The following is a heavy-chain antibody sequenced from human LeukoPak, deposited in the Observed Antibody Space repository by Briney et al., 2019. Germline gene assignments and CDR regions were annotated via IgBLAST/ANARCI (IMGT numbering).Heavy chain of an antibody. Sequence: GGSLRLSCAASGFTFSSYTMNWFRQAPGKGLDWVSSISSSSTYINYADSVKGRFTISRDNAKNSLYLQMNSLRAEDTAVYYCARDRSPGNFDYWGQGTLVTVSS. CDR1: GFTFSSYT. J-gene: IGHJ4*02. D-gene: IGHD3-10*01. CDR2: ISSSSTYI. CDR3: ARDRSPGNFDY. V-gene: IGHV3-21*01.